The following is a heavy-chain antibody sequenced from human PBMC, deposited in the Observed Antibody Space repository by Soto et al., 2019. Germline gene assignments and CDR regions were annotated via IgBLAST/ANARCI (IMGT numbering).Heavy chain of an antibody. Sequence: ASVKVSCKVSGYTLTELSMHWVRQAPGEGLEWMGGFDPEDGETIYAQKFQGRVTMTEDTSTDTAYMELSSLTSEDTAVYYCAITPGWFAGMAVWGQGTTVTVSS. V-gene: IGHV1-24*01. CDR2: FDPEDGET. D-gene: IGHD6-19*01. CDR3: AITPGWFAGMAV. J-gene: IGHJ6*02. CDR1: GYTLTELS.